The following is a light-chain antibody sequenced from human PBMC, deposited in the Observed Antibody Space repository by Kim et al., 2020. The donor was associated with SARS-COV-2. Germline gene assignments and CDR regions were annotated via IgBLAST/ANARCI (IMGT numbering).Light chain of an antibody. V-gene: IGKV2-28*01. CDR3: MQALQTPFT. CDR1: QSLLHSNAYTY. Sequence: EPASISCRSSQSLLHSNAYTYMDWYLQKPGHPPQVLIFLGFNRASGVPDRFSGSASGTDFTLRISRVEAEDVGLYYCMQALQTPFTFGQGTKLEI. CDR2: LGF. J-gene: IGKJ2*01.